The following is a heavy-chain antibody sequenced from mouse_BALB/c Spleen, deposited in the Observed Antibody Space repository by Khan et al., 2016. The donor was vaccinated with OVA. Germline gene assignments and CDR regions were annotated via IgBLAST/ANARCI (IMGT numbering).Heavy chain of an antibody. CDR1: GYSFTSYW. V-gene: IGHV1S126*01. D-gene: IGHD1-1*01. J-gene: IGHJ3*01. CDR2: IDPSDSAT. CDR3: ARRNYGSWFAY. Sequence: QVQLQQSGPQLVRPGASVKISCKASGYSFTSYWMHWVKQRPGQGLEWIGMIDPSDSATRLNQKFKDKATLTVDKYSSTAYMQISSPTSEDSAVYYCARRNYGSWFAYWGQGTLVTVSA.